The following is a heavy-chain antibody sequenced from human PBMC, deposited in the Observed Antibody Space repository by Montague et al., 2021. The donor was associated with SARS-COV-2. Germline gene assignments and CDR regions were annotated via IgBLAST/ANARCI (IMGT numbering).Heavy chain of an antibody. D-gene: IGHD2-8*01. V-gene: IGHV4-34*01. Sequence: SETLSLTCGVAGGSFNFYYWSWIRQPPGKGLEWIGEINHRGSTNNNPSLKTRVTISIDTSKNQFSLKLSSVTAADTAVYYCARVQEVYAINGDLDYWGQGTLVTVSS. CDR1: GGSFNFYY. CDR2: INHRGST. CDR3: ARVQEVYAINGDLDY. J-gene: IGHJ4*02.